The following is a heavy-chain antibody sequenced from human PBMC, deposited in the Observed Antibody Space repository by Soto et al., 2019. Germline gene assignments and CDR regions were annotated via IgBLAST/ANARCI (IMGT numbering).Heavy chain of an antibody. D-gene: IGHD5-12*01. CDR1: GCTFAHYW. CDR3: GRQRYSGYDPAYYPMDV. J-gene: IGHJ6*02. Sequence: PGGSLQVSCKASGCTFAHYWIGWVRQMPGKCLEWMGIIFPGDSETRYSPSFQGQVTISVDKSTSTAFLQWNSLKASDSAMYYCGRQRYSGYDPAYYPMDVWGQGTTVTVSS. CDR2: IFPGDSET. V-gene: IGHV5-51*01.